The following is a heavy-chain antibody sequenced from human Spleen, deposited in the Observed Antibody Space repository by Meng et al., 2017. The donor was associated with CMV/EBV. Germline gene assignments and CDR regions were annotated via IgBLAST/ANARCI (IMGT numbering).Heavy chain of an antibody. D-gene: IGHD3-10*01. CDR3: ASVGSGRGYLDY. J-gene: IGHJ4*02. CDR1: GYTYTDNG. CDR2: ISPYNGNT. Sequence: ASVKVSCKASGYTYTDNGINWVRQAPGQGLEWMGWISPYNGNTNYAQRFQGRVTMTTDTSTSTAYMELRSLRSDDTAVYYCASVGSGRGYLDYWGQGTLVTVSS. V-gene: IGHV1-18*01.